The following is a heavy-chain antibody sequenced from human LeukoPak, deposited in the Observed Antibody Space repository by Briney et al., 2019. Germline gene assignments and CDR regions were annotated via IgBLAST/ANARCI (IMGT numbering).Heavy chain of an antibody. V-gene: IGHV4-30-2*01. J-gene: IGHJ3*02. D-gene: IGHD5-12*01. CDR3: ARVGGYRHAFDI. Sequence: SETLSLTCNVSGASISSGGFYWSWIRQPPGMGLEWIGYIYHTGGPYSNPSLKSRVSISLDKSKNQFSLRLNSVTAADTAVYYCARVGGYRHAFDIWGQGTMVTVSS. CDR2: IYHTGGP. CDR1: GASISSGGFY.